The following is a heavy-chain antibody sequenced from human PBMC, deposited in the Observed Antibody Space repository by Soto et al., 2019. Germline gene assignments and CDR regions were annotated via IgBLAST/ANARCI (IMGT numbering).Heavy chain of an antibody. CDR1: GGSISSSSYY. CDR2: IYYSGST. Sequence: QLQLQESGPGLVKPSETLSLTCTVSGGSISSSSYYWGWIRQPPGKGLEWIGSIYYSGSTYYNPSLKSRVTISVDTAKNQFSLKLSSVTAADTAVYYCARFHDYSNHDAFDIWGQGTMVTVSS. J-gene: IGHJ3*02. D-gene: IGHD4-4*01. CDR3: ARFHDYSNHDAFDI. V-gene: IGHV4-39*01.